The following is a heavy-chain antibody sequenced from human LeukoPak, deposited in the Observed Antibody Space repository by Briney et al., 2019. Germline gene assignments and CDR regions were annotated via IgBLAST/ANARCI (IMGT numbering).Heavy chain of an antibody. J-gene: IGHJ4*02. D-gene: IGHD4-11*01. CDR1: GFTFRNHG. CDR3: VRDFSNYVAFFDS. CDR2: IRYDEGQE. Sequence: GGSRRLSCSTSGFTFRNHGMHWVRQAPGKGLEWVAFIRYDEGQEFYADSVKGRFTISRDNSKSTLYLQMGSLRTEDTAVYYCVRDFSNYVAFFDSWGQGVLVIVSS. V-gene: IGHV3-30*02.